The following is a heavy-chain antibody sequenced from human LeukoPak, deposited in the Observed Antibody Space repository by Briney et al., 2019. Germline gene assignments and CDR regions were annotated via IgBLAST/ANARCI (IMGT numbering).Heavy chain of an antibody. CDR3: ARDGHEGEWLV. Sequence: PSETLSLTCTVSGGSISSYYWSWIRQPPGKGPEWIGYIYYSGSTNYNPSLKSRVTISVDTSKNQFSLKLSSVTAADTAVYYCARDGHEGEWLVWGQGTLVTVSS. D-gene: IGHD3-3*01. J-gene: IGHJ4*02. CDR2: IYYSGST. V-gene: IGHV4-59*01. CDR1: GGSISSYY.